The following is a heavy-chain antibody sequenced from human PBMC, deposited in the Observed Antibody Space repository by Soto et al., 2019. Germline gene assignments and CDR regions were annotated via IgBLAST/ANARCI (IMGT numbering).Heavy chain of an antibody. CDR3: AREGGISGTKRLDL. V-gene: IGHV4-31*03. Sequence: SETLSLTCTVSGGSISSGGYYWSWIRQHPGKGLEWIGYIYYSGSTYYNPSLKSRVTISVETSKNQFCLKLSSVTAADTSVYYCAREGGISGTKRLDLCGEGTQVTVSS. CDR1: GGSISSGGYY. J-gene: IGHJ5*02. CDR2: IYYSGST. D-gene: IGHD1-20*01.